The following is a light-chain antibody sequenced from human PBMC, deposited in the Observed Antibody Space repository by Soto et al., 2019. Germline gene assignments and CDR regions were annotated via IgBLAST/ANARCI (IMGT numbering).Light chain of an antibody. CDR3: SSHASRSTLI. CDR1: SSDVGAYNH. V-gene: IGLV2-14*03. CDR2: DVS. J-gene: IGLJ2*01. Sequence: QSVLTQPASVSGSPGQSITISCTGTSSDVGAYNHVSWYQQPPGKAPKVMIYDVSNRPSGVSNRFSGSRSGNTASLTISGLQAEDEADYYCSSHASRSTLIFGGGTKVTVL.